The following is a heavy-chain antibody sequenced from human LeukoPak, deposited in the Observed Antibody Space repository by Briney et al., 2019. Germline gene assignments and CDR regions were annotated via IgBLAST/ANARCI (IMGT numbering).Heavy chain of an antibody. CDR2: IYYSGST. D-gene: IGHD3-3*01. J-gene: IGHJ5*02. V-gene: IGHV4-39*07. CDR3: ARGGSNYDFWSGYYTVCWFDP. CDR1: GGSISSSSYY. Sequence: SETLSLTCTVSGGSISSSSYYWGWIRQPPGKGLEWIGSIYYSGSTYYNPSLKSRVTISVDTSKNQFSLKLSSVTAADTAVYYCARGGSNYDFWSGYYTVCWFDPWGQGTLVTVSS.